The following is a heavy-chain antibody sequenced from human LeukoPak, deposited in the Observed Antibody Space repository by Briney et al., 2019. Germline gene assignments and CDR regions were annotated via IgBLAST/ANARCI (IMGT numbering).Heavy chain of an antibody. J-gene: IGHJ2*01. CDR1: GFTFSSYW. V-gene: IGHV3-7*01. Sequence: AGGSLRLSCAASGFTFSSYWMSWVRQAPGKGLEWVANIKQDGSEKYYVDSVKGRFTISRDNAKNSLYLQMNSLRAEDTAVYYCAREDSSGWYGWYFDLWGRGTLVTVSS. CDR2: IKQDGSEK. D-gene: IGHD6-19*01. CDR3: AREDSSGWYGWYFDL.